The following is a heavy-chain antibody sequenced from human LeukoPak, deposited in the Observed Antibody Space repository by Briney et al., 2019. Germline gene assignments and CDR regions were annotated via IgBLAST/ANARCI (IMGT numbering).Heavy chain of an antibody. Sequence: SETLSLTCTVSGGSISSYYWSWIRQPPGKGLEWIGYIYYSGSTNYNPSLKSRVTISVDTSKNQFSLKLSSVTAADTAVYYCARIPRFSIAAAGNAFDIWGQGTMVTVSS. V-gene: IGHV4-59*08. D-gene: IGHD6-13*01. CDR1: GGSISSYY. J-gene: IGHJ3*02. CDR2: IYYSGST. CDR3: ARIPRFSIAAAGNAFDI.